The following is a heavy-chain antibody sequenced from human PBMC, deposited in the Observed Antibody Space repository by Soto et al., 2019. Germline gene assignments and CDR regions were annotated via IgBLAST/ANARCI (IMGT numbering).Heavy chain of an antibody. Sequence: QVQMQESGPGLVKPSQTLYLTCSVSGGSIIDSGSFYWNWIRQHPGKGLEWIGYIYYSGSTYYNRSLKSRATISLDTSKNQFSLKLTSVTAADTAIYYCARVEVVASTWFDPWGQGTLVTVSS. CDR2: IYYSGST. CDR1: GGSIIDSGSFY. D-gene: IGHD2-21*01. V-gene: IGHV4-31*03. J-gene: IGHJ5*02. CDR3: ARVEVVASTWFDP.